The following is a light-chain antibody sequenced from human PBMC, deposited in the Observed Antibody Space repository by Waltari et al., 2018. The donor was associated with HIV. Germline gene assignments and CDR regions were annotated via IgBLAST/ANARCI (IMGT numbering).Light chain of an antibody. V-gene: IGLV6-57*03. CDR3: QSYDSATHVWV. CDR2: EDN. Sequence: NFLLPQPQSVSESPGKTVTISCTRNSGNLASTYVQWYRQRPGSAPHTLIYEDNQRPPGVPERFSGSIDSSSNSASLIISRLTTEDEADYYCQSYDSATHVWVFGGGTRLTVL. J-gene: IGLJ3*02. CDR1: SGNLASTY.